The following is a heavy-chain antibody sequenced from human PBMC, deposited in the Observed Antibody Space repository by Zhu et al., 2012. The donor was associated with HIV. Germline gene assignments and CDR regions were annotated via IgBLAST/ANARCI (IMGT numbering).Heavy chain of an antibody. CDR2: IYYSGST. D-gene: IGHD2-2*01. V-gene: IGHV4-39*01. CDR3: ASRYCSSSSCLYDY. Sequence: QVQLQESGPGLVKPSETLSLICTVSGGSISRSNYYWGWIRQPPGKGLEWIGSIYYSGSTFYNPSLKSRVTISMDNVQEPVLLKLRSVTAAGTAVYYCASRYCSSSSCLYDYWGQGPWSPSP. CDR1: GGSISRSNYY. J-gene: IGHJ4*02.